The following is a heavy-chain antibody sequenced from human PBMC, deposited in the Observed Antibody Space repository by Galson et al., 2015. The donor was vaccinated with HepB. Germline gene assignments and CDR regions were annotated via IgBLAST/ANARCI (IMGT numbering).Heavy chain of an antibody. CDR3: ARGDMIVVVPAAMRDYYYGMDV. J-gene: IGHJ6*02. CDR1: GGTFSSYA. Sequence: SVKVSCKASGGTFSSYAISWVRQAPGQGLEWMGRIIPILGIANYAQKFQGRVTITADKSTSTAYMELSSLRSEDTAVYYCARGDMIVVVPAAMRDYYYGMDVWGQGTTVTVSS. V-gene: IGHV1-69*04. D-gene: IGHD2-2*01. CDR2: IIPILGIA.